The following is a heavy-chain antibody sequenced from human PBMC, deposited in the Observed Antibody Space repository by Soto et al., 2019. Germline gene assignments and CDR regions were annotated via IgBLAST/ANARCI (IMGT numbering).Heavy chain of an antibody. CDR1: GFTFTRYS. CDR3: ARESEDLTSNFDY. V-gene: IGHV3-21*06. J-gene: IGHJ4*02. Sequence: SLRLSCAASGFTFTRYSMNWVRQAPGKGLEWVSSISSTTNYIYYGDSMKGRFTISRDNAKNSLYLEMNSLRAEDTAVYYCARESEDLTSNFDYWGQGTPVTVSS. CDR2: ISSTTNYI.